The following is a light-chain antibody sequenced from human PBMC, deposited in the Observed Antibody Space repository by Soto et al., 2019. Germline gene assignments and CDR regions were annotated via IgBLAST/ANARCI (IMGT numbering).Light chain of an antibody. CDR3: SSYTLRNTLVL. J-gene: IGLJ3*02. Sequence: QSALTQPASVSGSPGQSITISCTGTSSDVGGYNFVSWYQQHPCTAPRLIIYEVSSRPSGVSYRFSGSKSFNTASLTISGLQAEDAADYYCSSYTLRNTLVLFGGGTKLTGL. CDR1: SSDVGGYNF. CDR2: EVS. V-gene: IGLV2-14*01.